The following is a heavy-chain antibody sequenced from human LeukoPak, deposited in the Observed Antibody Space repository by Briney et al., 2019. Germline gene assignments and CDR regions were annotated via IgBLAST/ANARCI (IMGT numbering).Heavy chain of an antibody. CDR1: GFTVSSNS. J-gene: IGHJ4*02. CDR3: ARRAGEYSHPYDY. V-gene: IGHV3-53*01. Sequence: GGSLRLSCTVSGFTVSSNSWSWVRQAPGKGLEWVSFIYSGGNTHYSDSVKGRFTISRDNSKNTLYLQMNSLRVEDTAIYYCARRAGEYSHPYDYWGQGTLVTVSS. D-gene: IGHD2-15*01. CDR2: IYSGGNT.